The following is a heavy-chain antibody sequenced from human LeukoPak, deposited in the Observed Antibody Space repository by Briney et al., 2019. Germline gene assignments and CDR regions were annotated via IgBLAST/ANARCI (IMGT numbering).Heavy chain of an antibody. Sequence: SGGSLRLSCAASGFTFSSYAMGWVRQAPGKGLEWVSAISGSGGSTYYADSVKGRFTISRDNSKNTLYLQMNSLRAEDTAVYYCAGVPSDPYYFDYWGQGTLVTVSS. CDR2: ISGSGGST. CDR3: AGVPSDPYYFDY. J-gene: IGHJ4*02. V-gene: IGHV3-23*01. D-gene: IGHD4/OR15-4a*01. CDR1: GFTFSSYA.